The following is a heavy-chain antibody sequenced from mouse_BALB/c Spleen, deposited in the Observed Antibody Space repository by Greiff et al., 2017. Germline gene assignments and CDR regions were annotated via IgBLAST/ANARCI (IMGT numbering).Heavy chain of an antibody. D-gene: IGHD2-1*01. J-gene: IGHJ4*01. CDR3: ARGGYYGNSYYYAMDY. Sequence: EVKLQESGGGLVKPGGSLKLSCAASGFTFSDYYMYWVRQTPEKRLEWVATISDGGSYTYYPDSVKGRFTISRDNAKNNLYLQMSSLKSEDTAMYYCARGGYYGNSYYYAMDYWGQGTSVTVSS. V-gene: IGHV5-4*02. CDR2: ISDGGSYT. CDR1: GFTFSDYY.